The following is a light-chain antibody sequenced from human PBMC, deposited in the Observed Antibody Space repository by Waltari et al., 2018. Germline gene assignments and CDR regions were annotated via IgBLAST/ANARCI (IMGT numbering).Light chain of an antibody. CDR1: ASSIVSSG. CDR3: QSYDNSLRGSLL. CDR2: ENT. Sequence: QSVLTQAPSVSGAPGQRVTIPCTGGASSIVSSGVHWYQHLPGRVPKLPIDENTKLPAGVPDRFSGSKSGTSASLAIEGLQPEDEGDYYCQSYDNSLRGSLLFGGGTKVTV. V-gene: IGLV1-40*01. J-gene: IGLJ3*02.